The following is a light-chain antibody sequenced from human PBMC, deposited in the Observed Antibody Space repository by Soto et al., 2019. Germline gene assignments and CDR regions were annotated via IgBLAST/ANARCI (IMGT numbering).Light chain of an antibody. CDR3: QPCYRNSWS. CDR1: QGISND. J-gene: IGKJ1*01. Sequence: DSQMTRSPCTLSASVGERVTITCRASQGISNDLAWYQQKPGKVPKLLIYAASTLQSGVPSRFSGSGSGTDFTLTISSLHPDDFATYDCQPCYRNSWSSGPGTTA. V-gene: IGKV1-27*01. CDR2: AAS.